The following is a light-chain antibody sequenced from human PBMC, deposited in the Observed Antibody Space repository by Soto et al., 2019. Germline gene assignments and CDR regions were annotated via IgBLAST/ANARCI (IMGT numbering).Light chain of an antibody. CDR2: GAS. Sequence: EIVLTQSPGTLSLSPGERATLSCRASQSVSSTYLAWYQQKPGQAPRLLIYGASIRATGIPDRFSGSGSGTDFTLTISRLEPEDFAVYYCQQYGSSPRYTFGQGTKLEIK. J-gene: IGKJ2*01. V-gene: IGKV3-20*01. CDR1: QSVSSTY. CDR3: QQYGSSPRYT.